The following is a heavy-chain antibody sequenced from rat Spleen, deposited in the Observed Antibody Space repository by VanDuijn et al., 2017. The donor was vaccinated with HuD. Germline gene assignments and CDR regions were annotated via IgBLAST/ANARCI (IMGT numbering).Heavy chain of an antibody. CDR2: ISPSGGST. V-gene: IGHV5-25*01. J-gene: IGHJ3*01. Sequence: EVQLVESGGGLVQPGRSLKLSCAASGFTFSNYDMAWVRQAPTKGLEWVASISPSGGSTYYRDSVKGRFTVSRDNAKSTLYLQMDSLRSEDTATYYCARPRFHTMGITPLAYWGQGTLVTVSS. CDR3: ARPRFHTMGITPLAY. D-gene: IGHD1-9*01. CDR1: GFTFSNYD.